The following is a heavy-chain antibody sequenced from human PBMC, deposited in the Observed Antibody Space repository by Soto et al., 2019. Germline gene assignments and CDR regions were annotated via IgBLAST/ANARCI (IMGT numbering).Heavy chain of an antibody. V-gene: IGHV3-21*01. CDR1: GFTFSSYS. J-gene: IGHJ4*02. Sequence: GGSLRLSCAASGFTFSSYSMNWVRQAPGKGLEWVSSISSSSSYIYYADSVKGRFTISRDNAKNSLYLQMNSLRAEDTAVHYCARDPTSNAGRYYPPHFDHWGKGTLVTVPQ. CDR2: ISSSSSYI. CDR3: ARDPTSNAGRYYPPHFDH. D-gene: IGHD3-10*01.